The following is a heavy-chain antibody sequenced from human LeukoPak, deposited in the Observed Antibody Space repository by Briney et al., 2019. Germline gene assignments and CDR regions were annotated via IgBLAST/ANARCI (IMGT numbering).Heavy chain of an antibody. D-gene: IGHD2-8*01. V-gene: IGHV5-10-1*01. Sequence: GESLKISCKGSGYSFTSYWISWVRQMPGKGLEWMGRIDPSDSYTNYSPSFQGHVTISADKCISTAYLQWSSLKASDTAMYYCARHDCTNGVCYPNDYWGQGTLVTVSS. CDR2: IDPSDSYT. CDR3: ARHDCTNGVCYPNDY. J-gene: IGHJ4*02. CDR1: GYSFTSYW.